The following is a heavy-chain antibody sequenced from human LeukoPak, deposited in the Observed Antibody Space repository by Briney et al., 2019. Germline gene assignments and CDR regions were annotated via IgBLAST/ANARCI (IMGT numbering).Heavy chain of an antibody. CDR3: ARAPGGYCSSTSCRLDY. V-gene: IGHV4-4*02. Sequence: SETLSLTCTVSGGSISSYYWSWVRQPPGKGLEWIGEIYHSGSTNYNPSLKSRVTISVDKSKNQFSLKLSSVTAADTAVYYCARAPGGYCSSTSCRLDYWGQGTLVTVSS. CDR1: GGSISSYY. D-gene: IGHD2-2*01. CDR2: IYHSGST. J-gene: IGHJ4*02.